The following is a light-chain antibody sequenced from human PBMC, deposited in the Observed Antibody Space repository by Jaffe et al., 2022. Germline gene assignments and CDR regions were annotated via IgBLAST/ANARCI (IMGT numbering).Light chain of an antibody. V-gene: IGKV1-12*01. Sequence: DIQMTQSPSSVSASVGDRVTISCRATQDISTWLAWYQQKPGKAPKVLVYSASSLQSGVPSRFSGSGSGTNFTLTISSLQPEDFATYFCQQSFSYPLTFGGGTKVEIK. J-gene: IGKJ4*01. CDR1: QDISTW. CDR2: SAS. CDR3: QQSFSYPLT.